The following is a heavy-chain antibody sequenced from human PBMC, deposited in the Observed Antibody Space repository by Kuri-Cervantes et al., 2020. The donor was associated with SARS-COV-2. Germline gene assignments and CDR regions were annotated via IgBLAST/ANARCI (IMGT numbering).Heavy chain of an antibody. J-gene: IGHJ4*02. CDR1: GFTFSRYS. CDR2: ISSSSSTI. V-gene: IGHV3-48*01. CDR3: ARDNIVVVPATDKSDFDY. D-gene: IGHD2-2*01. Sequence: GGSLRLSCVASGFTFSRYSMNWVRQAPGKGLEWVSYISSSSSTIYYADSVKGRFTISRDNAKNSLYLQMNSLRAEDTAVYYCARDNIVVVPATDKSDFDYWGQGTRVTVSS.